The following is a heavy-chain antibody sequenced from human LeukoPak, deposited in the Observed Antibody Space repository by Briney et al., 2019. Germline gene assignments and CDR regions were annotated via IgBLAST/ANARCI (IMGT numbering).Heavy chain of an antibody. V-gene: IGHV4-59*01. CDR1: SGSISSYY. D-gene: IGHD2-15*01. Sequence: PSETLSLTCTVSSGSISSYYWSWIRQPPGKGLEWIGYIYYSGSTNYNPSLESRVTISVDTSKNQFSLKLSSVTAADTAVYYCARDNCSGGSCYPDYWGQGTLVTVSS. CDR2: IYYSGST. CDR3: ARDNCSGGSCYPDY. J-gene: IGHJ4*02.